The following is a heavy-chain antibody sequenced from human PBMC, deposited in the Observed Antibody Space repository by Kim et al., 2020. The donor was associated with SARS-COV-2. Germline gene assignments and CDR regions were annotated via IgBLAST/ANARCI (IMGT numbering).Heavy chain of an antibody. V-gene: IGHV4-39*01. D-gene: IGHD3-16*01. Sequence: SETLSLTCTVSGGSISSSSYYWGWIRQPTGKGLEWIGSIYYSGSTYYNPSLKSRVTISVDTSKNQLSLKLSSVTAADTAVYYCARFLWGSDPGRFDSWGQGTLVTVSS. CDR2: IYYSGST. CDR1: GGSISSSSYY. CDR3: ARFLWGSDPGRFDS. J-gene: IGHJ4*03.